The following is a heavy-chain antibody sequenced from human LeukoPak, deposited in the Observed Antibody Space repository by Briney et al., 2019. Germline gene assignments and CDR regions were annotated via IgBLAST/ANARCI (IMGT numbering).Heavy chain of an antibody. J-gene: IGHJ6*03. Sequence: GASVKVSCKASGYTFTSYDINWVRQATGQGLEWMGWMNPNSGNTGYAQKFQGRVTITRNTSISTAYMELSSLRSEDTAVYYCARAGLPHYYYYYYMDVWGKETTVTVSS. CDR3: ARAGLPHYYYYYYMDV. D-gene: IGHD2-15*01. CDR1: GYTFTSYD. CDR2: MNPNSGNT. V-gene: IGHV1-8*03.